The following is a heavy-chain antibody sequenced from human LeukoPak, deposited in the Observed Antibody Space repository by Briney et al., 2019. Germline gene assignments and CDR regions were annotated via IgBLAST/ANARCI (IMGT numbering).Heavy chain of an antibody. CDR3: ARGGGKSGYYYGSGSPLSY. J-gene: IGHJ4*02. CDR1: GGSFSGYY. D-gene: IGHD3-10*01. CDR2: INHSGST. V-gene: IGHV4-34*01. Sequence: PSETLSLTCAVYGGSFSGYYWSWLRQPPGKGLEWIGEINHSGSTNYNPSLKSRVTISVDTSKNQFSLKLSSVTAADTAVYYCARGGGKSGYYYGSGSPLSYWGQGTLVTVSS.